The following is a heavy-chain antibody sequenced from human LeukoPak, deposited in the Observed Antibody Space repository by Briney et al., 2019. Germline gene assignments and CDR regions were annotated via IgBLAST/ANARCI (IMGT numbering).Heavy chain of an antibody. CDR3: ARGSKEEWLTLDY. Sequence: GASVKVSCKASGYTFTGYYMHWVRQAPGQGLEGMGWINPNSGGTNYAQKFQGRVTMTRDTSISTAYMELSRLRSDDTAVYYCARGSKEEWLTLDYWGQGTLVTVSS. CDR1: GYTFTGYY. V-gene: IGHV1-2*02. CDR2: INPNSGGT. J-gene: IGHJ4*02. D-gene: IGHD3-3*01.